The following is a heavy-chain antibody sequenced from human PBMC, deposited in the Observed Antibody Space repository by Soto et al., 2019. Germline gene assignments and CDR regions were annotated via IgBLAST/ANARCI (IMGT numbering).Heavy chain of an antibody. CDR3: AKDGAAAGTIDY. Sequence: GGSLRLSCAASGFTFSSYGMHWVRQAPGKGLEWVAVISYDGSNKNYADSVKGRFTISRDNSKNTLYLQRNSLRAEDTAVYYCAKDGAAAGTIDYWGQGTLVTVSS. V-gene: IGHV3-30*18. J-gene: IGHJ4*02. D-gene: IGHD6-13*01. CDR1: GFTFSSYG. CDR2: ISYDGSNK.